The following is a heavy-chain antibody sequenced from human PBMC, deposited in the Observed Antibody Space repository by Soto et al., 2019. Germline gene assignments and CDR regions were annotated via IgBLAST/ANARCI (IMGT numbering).Heavy chain of an antibody. D-gene: IGHD2-15*01. CDR1: GFTFSSYA. V-gene: IGHV3-23*01. CDR3: AKDLVVEQHSHFDY. Sequence: HPVGSLRLSCAASGFTFSSYAMSWVRQAPGKGLEWVSAISGSGGSTYYADSVKGRFTISRDNSKNTLYLQMNSLRAEDTAVYYCAKDLVVEQHSHFDYWGQGTLVTVS. CDR2: ISGSGGST. J-gene: IGHJ4*02.